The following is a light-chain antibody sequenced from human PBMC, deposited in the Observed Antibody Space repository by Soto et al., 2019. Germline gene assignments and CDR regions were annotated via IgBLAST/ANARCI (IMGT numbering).Light chain of an antibody. Sequence: QSALTQPRSVSGSPGQSVTISCTGTSSDVGDYNYVSWYQQYPGKAPKLVIYDVSKRPLGVPDRFSASKSGNTASLTISGLQAEDEADYYCCSFAGSYTVRVFGGGTKLTVL. CDR1: SSDVGDYNY. V-gene: IGLV2-11*01. J-gene: IGLJ3*02. CDR2: DVS. CDR3: CSFAGSYTVRV.